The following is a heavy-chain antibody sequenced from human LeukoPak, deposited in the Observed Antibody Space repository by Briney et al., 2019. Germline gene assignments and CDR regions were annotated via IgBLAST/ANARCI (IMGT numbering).Heavy chain of an antibody. CDR3: ARENEGVVVVAATSYYYYYMDV. CDR1: GGSISSSNW. V-gene: IGHV4-4*02. J-gene: IGHJ6*03. D-gene: IGHD2-15*01. CDR2: IYHSGST. Sequence: SETLSLTCAVSGGSISSSNWWSWVRQPPGKGLEWIGEIYHSGSTNYNPSLKSRVTISVDKSKNQFSLKLSSVTAADTAVYYCARENEGVVVVAATSYYYYYMDVWGKGTTVTVSS.